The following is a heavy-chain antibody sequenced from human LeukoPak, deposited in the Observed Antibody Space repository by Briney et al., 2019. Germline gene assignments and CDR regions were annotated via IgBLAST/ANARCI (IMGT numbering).Heavy chain of an antibody. CDR1: GFTFSDYY. CDR3: ASAGSSPKYNWFDP. Sequence: PGGSLGLSCAASGFTFSDYYMSWIRQAPGKGLEWVSYISSSGSTIYYADSVKGRFTISRDNSKNTLYLQMNSLRAEDTAVYYCASAGSSPKYNWFDPWGQGTLVTVSS. J-gene: IGHJ5*02. CDR2: ISSSGSTI. V-gene: IGHV3-11*04. D-gene: IGHD6-6*01.